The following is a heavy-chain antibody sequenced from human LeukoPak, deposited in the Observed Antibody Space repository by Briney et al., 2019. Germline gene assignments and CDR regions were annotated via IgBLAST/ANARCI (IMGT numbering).Heavy chain of an antibody. J-gene: IGHJ3*02. CDR3: ARSVGYDSTGHFHDAFGI. V-gene: IGHV3-23*01. CDR2: ISGRGGGT. D-gene: IGHD3-22*01. CDR1: GFTFSNYA. Sequence: GGSLRLSCAASGFTFSNYAMNWVRQAPGKGLEWVSTISGRGGGTFYADSVKGRFTITRDNSKNTLFLQMSNLRAEDTAVYYCARSVGYDSTGHFHDAFGIWGQGTMVTVSS.